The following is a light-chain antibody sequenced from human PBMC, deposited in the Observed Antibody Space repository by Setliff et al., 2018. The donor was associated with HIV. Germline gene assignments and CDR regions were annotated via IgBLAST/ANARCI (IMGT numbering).Light chain of an antibody. V-gene: IGLV2-14*03. CDR3: CSYSGRSTYV. J-gene: IGLJ1*01. CDR2: DVN. Sequence: QSVLTQPASVTGSPGQSITISCTGTSSDIGRFNYVSWYRQFPGKGPTLVIFDVNQRPSGVSNRFSGSKSGNIASLIISGLQAEDEADYFCCSYSGRSTYVFGSGTRSPS. CDR1: SSDIGRFNY.